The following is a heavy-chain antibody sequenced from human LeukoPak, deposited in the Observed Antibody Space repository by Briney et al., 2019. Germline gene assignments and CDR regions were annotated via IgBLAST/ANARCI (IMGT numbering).Heavy chain of an antibody. D-gene: IGHD3-22*01. Sequence: ASVKVSCKASGYTFTGYYMHWVRQAPGQGLEWMGRINPNSGGTDYAQKFQGRVTMTRDTSVSTAYMELSRLTSDDTAVYYCARGPFGYYYDSSGYSPQDYWGQGTLVTVSS. J-gene: IGHJ4*02. V-gene: IGHV1-2*06. CDR2: INPNSGGT. CDR3: ARGPFGYYYDSSGYSPQDY. CDR1: GYTFTGYY.